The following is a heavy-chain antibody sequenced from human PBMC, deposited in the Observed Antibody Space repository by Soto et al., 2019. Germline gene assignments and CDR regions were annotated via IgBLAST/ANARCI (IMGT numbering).Heavy chain of an antibody. J-gene: IGHJ6*02. CDR2: ISYDGSNK. CDR3: AREEWASSSSEGMDV. D-gene: IGHD6-6*01. V-gene: IGHV3-30-3*01. CDR1: GFTFSSYA. Sequence: GGSLRLSCAASGFTFSSYAMHWVRQAPGKGLEWVAVISYDGSNKYYADSVKGRFTISRDNSKNTLYLQMNSLRAEDTAVYCGAREEWASSSSEGMDVWGQGTTVTVSS.